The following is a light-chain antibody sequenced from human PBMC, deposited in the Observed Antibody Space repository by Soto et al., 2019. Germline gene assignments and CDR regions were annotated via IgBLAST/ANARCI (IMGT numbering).Light chain of an antibody. CDR1: SSNIGAGYD. CDR3: HYYDSSLSGSV. CDR2: RNN. V-gene: IGLV1-40*01. Sequence: QSVLTQPPSVSGAPGQRVTISCTGSSSNIGAGYDVHWYQQLPGTAPKLLIYRNNNRPSGVPYRFSGSKSGTSASLASTGLQAEDVSDYYCHYYDSSLSGSVFGGGTKLTVL. J-gene: IGLJ3*02.